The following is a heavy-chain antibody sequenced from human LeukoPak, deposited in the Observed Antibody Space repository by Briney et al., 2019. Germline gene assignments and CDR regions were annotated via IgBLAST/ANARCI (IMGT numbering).Heavy chain of an antibody. CDR3: ARYSSSGYVEIDY. CDR1: GGSISSSSYY. Sequence: NPSETLSLTCTVSGGSISSSSYYWGWIRQPPGKGLEWIGRIYHSGSTYYNPSLKSRVTISVDTSKNQFSLKLSSVTAADTAVYYCARYSSSGYVEIDYWGQGTLVTVSS. V-gene: IGHV4-39*07. CDR2: IYHSGST. J-gene: IGHJ4*02. D-gene: IGHD5-12*01.